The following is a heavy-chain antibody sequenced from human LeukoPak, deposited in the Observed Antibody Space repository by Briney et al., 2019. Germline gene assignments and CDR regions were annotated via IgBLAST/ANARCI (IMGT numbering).Heavy chain of an antibody. V-gene: IGHV3-21*01. Sequence: GGSLRLSCAASGFTFSSYNMNWVREAPGRGLEWVSSISRTGSYIYYADSVKGRFTISRDNAQNSLYLQMNSLRVEDTAVYYCARALETDYRGGSCYSGLDYWGQGTLVTVSS. J-gene: IGHJ4*02. CDR1: GFTFSSYN. CDR2: ISRTGSYI. D-gene: IGHD2-15*01. CDR3: ARALETDYRGGSCYSGLDY.